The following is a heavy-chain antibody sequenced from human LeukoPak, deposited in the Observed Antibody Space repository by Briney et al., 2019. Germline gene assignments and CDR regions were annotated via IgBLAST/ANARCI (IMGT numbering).Heavy chain of an antibody. D-gene: IGHD2-8*01. CDR3: ARAGDCTNGICYAADFDY. J-gene: IGHJ4*02. Sequence: PGGSLRLSCIASGFTFSTYAMIWVRQAPGEGLEWVSAITDSGGSTYYADSVKGRFTISRDNSKNTLYLQMNSLRAEDTAVYYCARAGDCTNGICYAADFDYWGQGTLVTVSS. CDR2: ITDSGGST. V-gene: IGHV3-23*01. CDR1: GFTFSTYA.